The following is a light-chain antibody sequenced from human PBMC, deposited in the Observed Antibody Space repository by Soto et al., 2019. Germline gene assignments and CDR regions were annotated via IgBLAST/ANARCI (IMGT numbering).Light chain of an antibody. CDR1: SSNIGRNN. J-gene: IGLJ3*02. V-gene: IGLV1-47*01. Sequence: QPVLTQPPSASGTPGQRVTISCSGSSSNIGRNNVSWYQQLPGTPPKLLICKNDQRPSGVPDRFSGSKSGTSASLAISGLRSDDEADYYCAAWDGSLSGWVFGGGTKLTVL. CDR2: KND. CDR3: AAWDGSLSGWV.